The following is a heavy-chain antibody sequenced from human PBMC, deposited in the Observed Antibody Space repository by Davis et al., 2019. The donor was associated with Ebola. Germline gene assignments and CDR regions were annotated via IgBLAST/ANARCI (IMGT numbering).Heavy chain of an antibody. CDR2: ISWNSGSI. Sequence: GGSLRLSCAASGFTFDDYAMHWVRQAPGKGLEWVSGISWNSGSIGYADSVKGRFTISRDNSKNTLYLQMNSLRAEDTAVYYCARDTGQWELLFAFDIWGQGTMVTVSS. D-gene: IGHD1-26*01. CDR1: GFTFDDYA. CDR3: ARDTGQWELLFAFDI. V-gene: IGHV3-9*01. J-gene: IGHJ3*02.